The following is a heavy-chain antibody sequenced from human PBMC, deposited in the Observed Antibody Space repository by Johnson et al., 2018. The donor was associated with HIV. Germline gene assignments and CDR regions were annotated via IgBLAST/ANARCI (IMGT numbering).Heavy chain of an antibody. Sequence: EVQLVESGGGLVQPGGSLRLSCVASGFNFADYAMHWVRQVPGKGLEWVANIKQDGSEQYYVDSVKGRFTISRANAKNSLYLQMNSLRAEDTAVYYCASAVARTKGGAFDIWGQGTMVTVSS. CDR2: IKQDGSEQ. CDR3: ASAVARTKGGAFDI. D-gene: IGHD4/OR15-4a*01. CDR1: GFNFADYA. J-gene: IGHJ3*02. V-gene: IGHV3-7*01.